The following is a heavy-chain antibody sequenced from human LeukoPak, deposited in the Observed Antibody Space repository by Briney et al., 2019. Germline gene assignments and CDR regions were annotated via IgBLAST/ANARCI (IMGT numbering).Heavy chain of an antibody. J-gene: IGHJ4*02. CDR1: GFTFSSYS. Sequence: GGSLRLSCAASGFTFSSYSMNWVRQAPGKGLEWTSFISSNSRTILYTDSVKGRFTSSRDNAKNSLYLQMNNLRVEDTAVYYCARDVGVYGDYAILGYWGQGTLVTVSS. CDR2: ISSNSRTI. D-gene: IGHD4-17*01. V-gene: IGHV3-48*01. CDR3: ARDVGVYGDYAILGY.